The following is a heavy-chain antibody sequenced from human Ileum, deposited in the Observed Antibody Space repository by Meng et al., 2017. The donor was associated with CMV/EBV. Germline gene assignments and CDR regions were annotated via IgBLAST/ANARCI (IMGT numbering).Heavy chain of an antibody. V-gene: IGHV3-23*01. CDR3: ARGATEYGDYGRGFDP. Sequence: FTFNPYALSRVALASGTVLEWVSTISLNGVGTSYAYSVKGRFTISRDNSRNTLYVQMNSLRADDTAVYFCARGATEYGDYGRGFDPWGQGTLVTVSS. D-gene: IGHD4-17*01. CDR1: FTFNPYA. J-gene: IGHJ5*02. CDR2: ISLNGVGT.